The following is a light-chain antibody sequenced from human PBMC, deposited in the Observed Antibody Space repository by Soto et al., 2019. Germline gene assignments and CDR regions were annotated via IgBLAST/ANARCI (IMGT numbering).Light chain of an antibody. CDR1: TGAVSSSHS. J-gene: IGLJ1*01. CDR2: DTS. CDR3: LLSYPGSCV. V-gene: IGLV7-46*01. Sequence: QAVVTQEPSLTVSPGGTVTLTFGSSTGAVSSSHSPYWLQQKPGQAPRPLIYDTSKTHPWTPARFSGSLLGGTAALTLSGAQPEDEAEYYCLLSYPGSCVFGPGTKVTVL.